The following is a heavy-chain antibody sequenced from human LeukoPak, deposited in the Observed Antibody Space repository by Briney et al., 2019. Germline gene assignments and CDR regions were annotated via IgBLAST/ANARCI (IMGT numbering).Heavy chain of an antibody. CDR1: GFNFSNYW. CDR2: IKQDGSEI. CDR3: ARGPGTVVVMH. D-gene: IGHD3-22*01. V-gene: IGHV3-7*01. Sequence: GGSLRLSCVASGFNFSNYWMSWVRQAPGKGLEWVANIKQDGSEIYYVDSVKGRFTISRDNAKNSLYLQMNSLRAEDTAVYYCARGPGTVVVMHWGQGTLVTVSA. J-gene: IGHJ4*02.